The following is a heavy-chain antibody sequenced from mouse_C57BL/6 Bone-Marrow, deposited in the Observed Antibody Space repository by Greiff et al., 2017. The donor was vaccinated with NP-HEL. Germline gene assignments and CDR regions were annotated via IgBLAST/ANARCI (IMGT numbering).Heavy chain of an antibody. Sequence: EVQLQQSGPELVKPGASVKISCKASGYTFTDYYMNWVKQSHGKSLEWIGDINPNNGGTSYNQKFKGKATLTVDKSSSTAYMELRSLTSEDSAVYYCASTLYGSSLYYFDYWGQGTTLTVSS. CDR2: INPNNGGT. J-gene: IGHJ2*01. CDR1: GYTFTDYY. D-gene: IGHD1-1*01. CDR3: ASTLYGSSLYYFDY. V-gene: IGHV1-26*01.